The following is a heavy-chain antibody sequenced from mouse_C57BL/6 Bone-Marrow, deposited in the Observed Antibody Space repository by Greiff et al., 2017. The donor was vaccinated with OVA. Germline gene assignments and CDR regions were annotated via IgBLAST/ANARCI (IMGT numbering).Heavy chain of an antibody. Sequence: QVTLKESGAELVRPGASVTLSCKASGYTFTDYEMHWVKQTPVHGLEWIGAIDPETGGTAYNQKFKGKAILTADKSSSTAYMELRSLTSEDSAVYYCTRSRLRFDYWGQGTTLTVSS. CDR3: TRSRLRFDY. CDR2: IDPETGGT. V-gene: IGHV1-15*01. CDR1: GYTFTDYE. D-gene: IGHD3-2*02. J-gene: IGHJ2*01.